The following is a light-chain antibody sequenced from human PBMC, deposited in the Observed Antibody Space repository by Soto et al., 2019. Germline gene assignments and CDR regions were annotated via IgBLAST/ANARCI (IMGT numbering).Light chain of an antibody. CDR1: QSLRSS. Sequence: ETMMTQSPDTLSVSLGERATLSCRASQSLRSSLAWYQQKPGQAPRLLIYDASTRATGIPARFSGSGSGTDFTLTISGRQSEDFAVYYCQHYNNWPQTFGQGTKVDIK. CDR2: DAS. V-gene: IGKV3-15*01. CDR3: QHYNNWPQT. J-gene: IGKJ1*01.